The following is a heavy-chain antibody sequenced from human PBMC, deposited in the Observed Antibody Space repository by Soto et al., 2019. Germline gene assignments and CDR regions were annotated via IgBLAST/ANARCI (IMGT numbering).Heavy chain of an antibody. CDR2: ISASGGLK. J-gene: IGHJ5*02. CDR3: AREVGAPSGWLDP. Sequence: EVQLSESGGDLRQPGGSLRLSCAASGFTFTNYAMTWVRQTPGKGLEWVSGISASGGLKYYADSVQGGFTVSRDNSKNILYLQMDNLRDEDTALYYCAREVGAPSGWLDPWGQGTQVTVSS. V-gene: IGHV3-23*01. CDR1: GFTFTNYA. D-gene: IGHD1-26*01.